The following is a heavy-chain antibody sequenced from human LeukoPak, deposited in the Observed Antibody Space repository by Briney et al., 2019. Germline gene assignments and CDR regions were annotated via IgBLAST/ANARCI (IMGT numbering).Heavy chain of an antibody. J-gene: IGHJ3*02. Sequence: GGSLSLSCAASGFTFSSYGMNWFRQAPGKGLEWASSISSSSSYIYYADSVKGRFTISRDNAKNSLYLQMNSLRAEDTAVYYCASRDYESLGAFDIWGQGTMVTVSS. CDR1: GFTFSSYG. D-gene: IGHD4-17*01. CDR3: ASRDYESLGAFDI. CDR2: ISSSSSYI. V-gene: IGHV3-21*01.